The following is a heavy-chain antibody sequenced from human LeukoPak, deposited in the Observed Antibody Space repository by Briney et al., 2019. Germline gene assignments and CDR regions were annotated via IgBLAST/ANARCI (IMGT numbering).Heavy chain of an antibody. CDR1: GFSFSSYG. CDR2: INSRSTYI. CDR3: ARVESGWYPGED. V-gene: IGHV3-21*01. D-gene: IGHD6-19*01. Sequence: GGCLRLSCAASGFSFSSYGMTWVRQAPGKGLEWGSSINSRSTYIHYADSVKGRFTISRDNAKNSLYLQMNSLRAEDTAVYHCARVESGWYPGEDWGQGILVTVSS. J-gene: IGHJ4*02.